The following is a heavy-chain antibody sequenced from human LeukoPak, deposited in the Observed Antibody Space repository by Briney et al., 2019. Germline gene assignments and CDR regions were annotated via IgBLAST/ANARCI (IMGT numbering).Heavy chain of an antibody. Sequence: GRSLRLSCAASGFTFDDYAMHWVRQAPRKGLEWVSGISWNSGSIGYADSVKGRFTISRDNAKNSLYLQMNSLRAEDTALYYCAKVNEWELRSGIFDYWGQGTLVTVSS. CDR3: AKVNEWELRSGIFDY. CDR1: GFTFDDYA. V-gene: IGHV3-9*01. CDR2: ISWNSGSI. J-gene: IGHJ4*02. D-gene: IGHD1-26*01.